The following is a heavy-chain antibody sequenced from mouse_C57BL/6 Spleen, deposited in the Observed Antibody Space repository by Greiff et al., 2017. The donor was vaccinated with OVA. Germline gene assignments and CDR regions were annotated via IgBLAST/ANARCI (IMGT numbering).Heavy chain of an antibody. CDR3: ARPYYYGRRDAMDY. V-gene: IGHV1-4*01. CDR1: GYTFTSHT. D-gene: IGHD1-1*02. J-gene: IGHJ4*01. CDR2: INPSSGYT. Sequence: QVQLQQSGAELARPGASVKMSCKASGYTFTSHTMHWVKQRPGQGLEWIGYINPSSGYTKYNQKFKDKATLPADKSSSTAYMQLSSLTTEDSAMYDCARPYYYGRRDAMDYWGQGTSVTVSS.